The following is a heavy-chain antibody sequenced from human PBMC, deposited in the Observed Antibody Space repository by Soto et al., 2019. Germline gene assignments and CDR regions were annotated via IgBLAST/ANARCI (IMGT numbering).Heavy chain of an antibody. J-gene: IGHJ4*02. V-gene: IGHV1-69*13. CDR1: GGTFSSYA. CDR3: ARAGTPWIQLWYFDY. Sequence: ASVKVSCKASGGTFSSYAISWVRQAPGQGLEWMGGIIPIFGTANYAQKFQGRVTITADESTSTAYMELSSLRSEDTAVYYCARAGTPWIQLWYFDYWGQGTLVTVSS. D-gene: IGHD5-18*01. CDR2: IIPIFGTA.